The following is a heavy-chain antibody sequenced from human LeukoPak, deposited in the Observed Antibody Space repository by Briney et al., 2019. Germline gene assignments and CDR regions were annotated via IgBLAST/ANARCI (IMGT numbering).Heavy chain of an antibody. Sequence: SETLSLTCAVYGGCFSGYYWSWIRQPPGKGLEWMGEINHSGSTNYNPSLKSRVTISVDTSKNQFSLKLSSVTAADTAVYYCARTGHCSGGSCYSSDYWGQGTLVTVSS. D-gene: IGHD2-15*01. CDR2: INHSGST. CDR3: ARTGHCSGGSCYSSDY. CDR1: GGCFSGYY. J-gene: IGHJ4*02. V-gene: IGHV4-34*01.